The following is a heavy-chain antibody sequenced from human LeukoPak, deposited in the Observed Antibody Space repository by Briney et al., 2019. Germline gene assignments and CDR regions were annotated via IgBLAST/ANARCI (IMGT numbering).Heavy chain of an antibody. V-gene: IGHV3-53*01. CDR2: IYSDGTT. CDR3: VRGLGYCSAPVDY. J-gene: IGHJ4*02. Sequence: PGGSLRLSCAASGFTVSSNYMTWVRQAPGKGLEWVSVIYSDGTTYYADSVKGRFTVSRDNSKNTLYLQMKSLRVEDTAVYHCVRGLGYCSAPVDYGGEGTLLTVP. D-gene: IGHD2-15*01. CDR1: GFTVSSNY.